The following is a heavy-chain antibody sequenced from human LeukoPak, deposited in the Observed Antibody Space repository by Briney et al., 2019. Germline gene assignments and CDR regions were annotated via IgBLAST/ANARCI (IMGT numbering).Heavy chain of an antibody. CDR3: ARGYDTGLDY. CDR1: GGPFSGYY. V-gene: IGHV4-34*01. Sequence: SETLSLTCAVQGGPFSGYYWSWIRQPPGKGLEWIGEINHSGSTYYNPSLTSRVTISVDTSKKQFSLKLSSVTAADTAVYYCARGYDTGLDYWGQGTLVTVSS. J-gene: IGHJ4*02. D-gene: IGHD3-9*01. CDR2: INHSGST.